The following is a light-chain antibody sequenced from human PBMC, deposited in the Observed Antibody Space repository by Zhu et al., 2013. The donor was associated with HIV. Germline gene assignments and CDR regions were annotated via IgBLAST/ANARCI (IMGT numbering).Light chain of an antibody. CDR3: QQYSTDSRA. V-gene: IGKV1-9*01. CDR2: AAS. J-gene: IGKJ1*01. CDR1: QDIGKY. Sequence: DIQLTQSPSFLSASVGDRVTITCRASQDIGKYLAWYQQRPGKAPNLLVYAASTTQSGVPSRFGGRGSGTEFTLTIDSLQPEDFATYYCQQYSTDSRAFAQGTRVDIK.